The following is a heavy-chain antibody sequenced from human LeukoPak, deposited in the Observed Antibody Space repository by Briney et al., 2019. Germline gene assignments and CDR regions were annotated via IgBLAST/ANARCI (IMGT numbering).Heavy chain of an antibody. Sequence: GGSLRLSCAASGFTFSSYGMSWVRQAPGQGLEWVSGVSGNGRSTYYADSVKGRFTISRDNSRNTLYLQMNSLRAEDTALYYCAARSGISPYYIDYWGQGTLVTVSS. CDR1: GFTFSSYG. CDR2: VSGNGRST. CDR3: AARSGISPYYIDY. V-gene: IGHV3-23*01. J-gene: IGHJ4*02. D-gene: IGHD1-26*01.